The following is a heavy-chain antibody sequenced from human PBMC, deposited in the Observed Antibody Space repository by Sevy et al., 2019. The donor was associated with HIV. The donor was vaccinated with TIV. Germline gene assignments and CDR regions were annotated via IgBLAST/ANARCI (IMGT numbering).Heavy chain of an antibody. CDR2: IYSEGSK. Sequence: GGSLRLSCAASGFTVSSNYMIWVRQAPGKGLEWVSVIYSEGSKNYADSAKGRFTISRDNSKNTLYLQMNSLRAEDTAVYYCAIGSVSMVIAKDAFHIWGQGTMVTVSS. CDR3: AIGSVSMVIAKDAFHI. D-gene: IGHD2-21*01. V-gene: IGHV3-53*01. CDR1: GFTVSSNY. J-gene: IGHJ3*02.